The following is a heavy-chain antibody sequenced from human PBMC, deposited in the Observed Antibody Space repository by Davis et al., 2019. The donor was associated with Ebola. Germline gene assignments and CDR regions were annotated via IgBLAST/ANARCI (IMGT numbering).Heavy chain of an antibody. J-gene: IGHJ4*02. CDR2: ISYDGSNK. D-gene: IGHD3-16*01. V-gene: IGHV3-30*18. Sequence: PGGSLRLSCAASGFTFSSYGMHWVRQAPGKGLEWVAVISYDGSNKYYADSVKGRFTISRDNSKSTVYLQMNSLRAEDTAVYYCVKSGALGWGTPVDSWGQGTLVTVSP. CDR3: VKSGALGWGTPVDS. CDR1: GFTFSSYG.